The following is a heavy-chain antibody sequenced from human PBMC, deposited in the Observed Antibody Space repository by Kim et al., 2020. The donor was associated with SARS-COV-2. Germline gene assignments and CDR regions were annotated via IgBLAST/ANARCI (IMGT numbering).Heavy chain of an antibody. V-gene: IGHV5-51*01. D-gene: IGHD5-18*01. CDR3: ARGATYSYGLLLDY. J-gene: IGHJ4*02. Sequence: STYFQGQVTISADKSISTAYLQWSSLKASDTAMYYCARGATYSYGLLLDYWGQGTLVTVSS.